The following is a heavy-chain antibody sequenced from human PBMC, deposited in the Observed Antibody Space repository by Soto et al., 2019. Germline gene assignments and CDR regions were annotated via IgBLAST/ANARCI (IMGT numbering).Heavy chain of an antibody. CDR1: GGSISSSSYS. CDR3: ARLGYDSSGYPIWFDP. V-gene: IGHV4-31*03. J-gene: IGHJ5*02. D-gene: IGHD3-22*01. Sequence: PSETLSLTCTVSGGSISSSSYSWSWIRQHPGKGLEWIGYVYFSGNTDYNPSLKSRVTISVDTSKKQFSLGLTSVTVADTAVYYYARLGYDSSGYPIWFDPWGQGTLVTVSS. CDR2: VYFSGNT.